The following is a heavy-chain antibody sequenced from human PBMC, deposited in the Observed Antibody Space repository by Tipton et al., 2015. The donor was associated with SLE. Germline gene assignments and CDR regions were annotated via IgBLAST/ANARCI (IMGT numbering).Heavy chain of an antibody. CDR2: IYYSGST. CDR3: ASYDSLGY. J-gene: IGHJ4*02. D-gene: IGHD3-3*01. CDR1: GGSISSHY. Sequence: TLSLTCTVSGGSISSHYWSWIRQPPGKGLEWIGYIYYSGSTNYNPSLKSRVTISVDTSKNQFSLKLSSVTAADTAVYYCASYDSLGYWGQGTLVTVSS. V-gene: IGHV4-59*11.